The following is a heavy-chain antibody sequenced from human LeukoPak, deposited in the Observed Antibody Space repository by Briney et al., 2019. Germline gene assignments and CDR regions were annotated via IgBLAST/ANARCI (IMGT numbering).Heavy chain of an antibody. J-gene: IGHJ4*02. D-gene: IGHD5-12*01. CDR3: ARALADVATIPFYFDY. V-gene: IGHV1-18*01. CDR2: ISAYNGNT. Sequence: GASVKVSCKASGYTFTSYGISWVRQATGQGLEWMGWISAYNGNTNYAQKLQGRVTMTTDTSTSTAYMELRSLRSDDTAVYYCARALADVATIPFYFDYWGQGTLVTVSS. CDR1: GYTFTSYG.